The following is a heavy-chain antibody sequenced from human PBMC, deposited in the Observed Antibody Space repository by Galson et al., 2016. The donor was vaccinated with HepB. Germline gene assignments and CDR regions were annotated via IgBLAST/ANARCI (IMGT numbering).Heavy chain of an antibody. Sequence: CAISGDSVSSSSATWNWIRQSPSRGLEWLGRTYYRSKWFSDYAMSMKGRITINADTSKNQFSLQLNSVTPEDTAVYYCARSYLLGRGFGWWGQGTLVTVSS. D-gene: IGHD7-27*01. J-gene: IGHJ1*01. CDR2: TYYRSKWFS. CDR3: ARSYLLGRGFGW. CDR1: GDSVSSSSAT. V-gene: IGHV6-1*01.